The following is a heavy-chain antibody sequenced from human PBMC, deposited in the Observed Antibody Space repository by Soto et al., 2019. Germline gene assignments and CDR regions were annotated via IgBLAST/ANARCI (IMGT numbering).Heavy chain of an antibody. CDR2: IYHSGST. D-gene: IGHD6-13*01. CDR3: AGEIAPGGMDV. V-gene: IGHV4-30-2*01. CDR1: GGSISSGCYS. Sequence: PSETLSLTGAVSGGSISSGCYSWSWIRQPPGKGLEWIGYIYHSGSTYYNPSLKSRVNISVDRSKNQFSLKLSSVTDADTAVYYCAGEIAPGGMDVLGQGTTVTVSS. J-gene: IGHJ6*02.